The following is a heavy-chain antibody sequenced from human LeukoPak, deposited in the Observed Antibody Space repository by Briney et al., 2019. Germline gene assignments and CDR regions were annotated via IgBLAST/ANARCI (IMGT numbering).Heavy chain of an antibody. J-gene: IGHJ4*02. CDR1: GFTVSSNY. D-gene: IGHD2-21*01. CDR3: ARGHMVASYYFDY. Sequence: PGGSLRLSCAASGFTVSSNYMSWVRQAPGKGLEWVSVISVKGRFTISRHNSKNTLYLQMNSLRAEDTAVYYCARGHMVASYYFDYSGQGTLVTVSS. V-gene: IGHV3-53*04. CDR2: I.